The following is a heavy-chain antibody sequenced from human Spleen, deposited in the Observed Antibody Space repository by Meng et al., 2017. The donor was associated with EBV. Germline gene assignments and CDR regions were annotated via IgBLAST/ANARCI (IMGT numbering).Heavy chain of an antibody. CDR2: INHSGST. J-gene: IGHJ5*02. CDR1: WGAFSCYH. Sequence: QGQLPRCGAGLFKPSENLSRTCAVDWGAFSCYHWNWIPQPPGKGLEWNGEINHSGSTDYNPSLKSRVTISVDTSKNQFSLKLSSVTAADTAVYYCARGGKQQLVRRNWFDPWGQGTLVTVSS. D-gene: IGHD1-1*01. CDR3: ARGGKQQLVRRNWFDP. V-gene: IGHV4-34*01.